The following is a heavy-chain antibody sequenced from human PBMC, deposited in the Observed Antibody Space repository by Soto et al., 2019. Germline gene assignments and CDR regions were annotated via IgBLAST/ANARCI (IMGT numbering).Heavy chain of an antibody. CDR2: MSYDGSKE. D-gene: IGHD6-13*01. CDR3: AKDGRTAAFDY. CDR1: GFIFSDYG. V-gene: IGHV3-30*18. Sequence: QVQLVESGGGVVQPGRSLRLSCAASGFIFSDYGMHWVRQAPGKGLEWVTLMSYDGSKEYYADSVKGRFTISRDNSKNTLYLQMTSLSAEDSAVYYCAKDGRTAAFDYWGQGTLVIVSS. J-gene: IGHJ4*02.